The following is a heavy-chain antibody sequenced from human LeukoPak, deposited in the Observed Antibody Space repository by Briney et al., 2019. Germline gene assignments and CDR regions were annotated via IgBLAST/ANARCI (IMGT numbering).Heavy chain of an antibody. CDR3: AREGLKRITMTGDAFDI. J-gene: IGHJ3*02. Sequence: QSGGSLRLSCAASGFTFSSYWMSWVRQAPGKGLEWVANIKQDGSEKYYVDSVKGRFTISRDNAKNSLYLQMNSLRAEDTAVYYCAREGLKRITMTGDAFDIWGQGTMVTVSS. CDR1: GFTFSSYW. D-gene: IGHD3-22*01. CDR2: IKQDGSEK. V-gene: IGHV3-7*01.